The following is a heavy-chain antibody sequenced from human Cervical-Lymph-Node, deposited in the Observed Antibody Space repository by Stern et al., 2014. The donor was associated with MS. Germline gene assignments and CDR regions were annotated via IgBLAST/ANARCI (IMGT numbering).Heavy chain of an antibody. CDR3: ARGDCSGGSCLAHFDY. CDR2: IKPNSGGT. D-gene: IGHD2-15*01. CDR1: GYTFTGYY. J-gene: IGHJ4*02. V-gene: IGHV1-2*04. Sequence: VQLEESGAEVKKPGASVKVSCKASGYTFTGYYMHWVRQAPGQGLEWMGWIKPNSGGTNYAQKFQGWVTMTRDTSISTAYMELSRLRSDDTAVYYCARGDCSGGSCLAHFDYWGQGTLVTVSS.